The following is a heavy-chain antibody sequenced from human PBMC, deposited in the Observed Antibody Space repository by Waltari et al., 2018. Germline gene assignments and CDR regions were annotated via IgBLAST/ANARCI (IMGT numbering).Heavy chain of an antibody. J-gene: IGHJ4*02. Sequence: VQLQESGPGLVNPYETLSLPCAVSGVSLSSSYWPCTRQPPGKGLEWTGYIYGGSGSTSYNPSLKSRVTISTDTSKNQFSLKLSAVTAADTAVYYCARGRMVGDFDYWGQGVLVTVSS. CDR1: GVSLSSSY. D-gene: IGHD2-15*01. CDR2: IYGGSGST. V-gene: IGHV4-59*12. CDR3: ARGRMVGDFDY.